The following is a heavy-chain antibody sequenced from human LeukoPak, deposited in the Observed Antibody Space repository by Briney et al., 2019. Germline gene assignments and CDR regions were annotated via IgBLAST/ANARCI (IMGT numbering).Heavy chain of an antibody. D-gene: IGHD1-26*01. Sequence: GGSLRLSCAASGFTFSSYGMHWVRQAPGKGLEWVAFIRYDGSNKYYADSVKGRFTISRDNSQNTLYLQMNSLRAEDTAVYCCAKPIVGATLSYFDYWGQGTLVTVSS. J-gene: IGHJ4*02. CDR1: GFTFSSYG. V-gene: IGHV3-30*02. CDR2: IRYDGSNK. CDR3: AKPIVGATLSYFDY.